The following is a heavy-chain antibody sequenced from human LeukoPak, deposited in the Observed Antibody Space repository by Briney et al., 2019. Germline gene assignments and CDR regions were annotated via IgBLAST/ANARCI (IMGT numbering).Heavy chain of an antibody. Sequence: PGGSLRLSCAASGFIFSNYGMHWVRQAPGNGLEWVAYISSDGSNKYYADSVKGRFTISRDKSKNTLYLQMNSLRAEDTAVYYCARSVVDYGSSPVYYYYYYMDVWGKGTTVTISS. CDR1: GFIFSNYG. J-gene: IGHJ6*03. CDR2: ISSDGSNK. V-gene: IGHV3-30*03. CDR3: ARSVVDYGSSPVYYYYYYMDV. D-gene: IGHD3-10*01.